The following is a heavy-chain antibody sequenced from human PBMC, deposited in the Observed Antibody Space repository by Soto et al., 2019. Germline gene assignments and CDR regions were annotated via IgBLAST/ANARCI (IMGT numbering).Heavy chain of an antibody. V-gene: IGHV4-31*03. D-gene: IGHD3-3*01. J-gene: IGHJ3*02. Sequence: PSETLSLTCTVSGGSISSGGYYWSWIRQHPGKGLEWIGYIYYSGSTYYNPSLKSRVTISVDTSKNQFSLKLSSVTAADTAVYYCAATKRFLEWLSTLAALEIWGQGTMVTVSS. CDR1: GGSISSGGYY. CDR2: IYYSGST. CDR3: AATKRFLEWLSTLAALEI.